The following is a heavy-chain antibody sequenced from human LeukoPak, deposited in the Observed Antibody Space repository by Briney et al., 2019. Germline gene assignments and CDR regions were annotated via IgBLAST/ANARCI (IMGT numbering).Heavy chain of an antibody. Sequence: GGSLRLSCAASGFTFSSYAMSWVRQAPGEGLEWVSALSSSGGSTYYTDSVKGRFAISRDNSKNTLYLLMTSLGAEDTAVYYCAKRGRQQLSSYMDVWGKGTTVTVSS. CDR1: GFTFSSYA. D-gene: IGHD6-13*01. CDR2: LSSSGGST. V-gene: IGHV3-23*01. CDR3: AKRGRQQLSSYMDV. J-gene: IGHJ6*03.